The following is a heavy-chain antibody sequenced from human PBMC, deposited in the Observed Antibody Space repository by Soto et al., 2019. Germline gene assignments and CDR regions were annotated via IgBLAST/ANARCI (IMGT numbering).Heavy chain of an antibody. J-gene: IGHJ4*02. V-gene: IGHV2-5*02. CDR3: AHRLGGYTWNDGYFDY. CDR2: IYWDDDK. Sequence: QITLQESGPTLVTPTQTLTLTCSFSGFALTTRPVGVGWIRQPPGKALEWLAVIYWDDDKRYSPSLRSRLTISKDTSKNQVVLTVANMDPVDTATYYCAHRLGGYTWNDGYFDYWGQGTLVTVSS. CDR1: GFALTTRPVG. D-gene: IGHD1-20*01.